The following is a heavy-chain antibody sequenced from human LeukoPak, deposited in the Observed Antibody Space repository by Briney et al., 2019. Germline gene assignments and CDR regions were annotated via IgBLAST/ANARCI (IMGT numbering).Heavy chain of an antibody. V-gene: IGHV5-51*01. D-gene: IGHD1-1*01. CDR1: GYSFTNYW. CDR3: ARQEAYDNSQVHGY. J-gene: IGHJ4*02. Sequence: GESLKISCQGSGYSFTNYWIGWVRQMPGKGLEWMGIIYPHDSDTRYSPSFQGQVTISADKSINTAYLQWSSLKASDTAMYYCARQEAYDNSQVHGYWGQGTLVTVSS. CDR2: IYPHDSDT.